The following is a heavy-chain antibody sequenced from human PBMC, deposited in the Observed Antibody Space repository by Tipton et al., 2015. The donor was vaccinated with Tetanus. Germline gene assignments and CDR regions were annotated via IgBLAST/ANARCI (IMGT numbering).Heavy chain of an antibody. Sequence: QSGPEVKKPGASLKVSCKASGYTFTGYYMHWVRQAPGQGLEWMGRINPNSGGTNYAQKFQGRVTMTRDTSISTAYMELSRLTSDETAVYYCDRGYSSDYNFAYWGQGNLVTVSS. CDR2: INPNSGGT. D-gene: IGHD5-18*01. CDR3: DRGYSSDYNFAY. CDR1: GYTFTGYY. V-gene: IGHV1-2*06. J-gene: IGHJ4*02.